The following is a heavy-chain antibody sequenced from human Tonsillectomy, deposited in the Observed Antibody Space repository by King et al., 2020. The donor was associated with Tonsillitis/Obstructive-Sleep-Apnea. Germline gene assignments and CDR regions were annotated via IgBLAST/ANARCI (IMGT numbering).Heavy chain of an antibody. D-gene: IGHD2-15*01. CDR1: GFTFSNYA. V-gene: IGHV3-23*04. J-gene: IGHJ4*02. CDR2: LVDSGDDT. CDR3: ARGKRGRCSGVICYDFDH. Sequence: VQLVESGGGLVQPGGSLRLSCAASGFTFSNYAMNWVRQTPGKGLEWVSSLVDSGDDTYYAESVKGRFTISRDSSKNTLYLQMNILRAEDTAVYYCARGKRGRCSGVICYDFDHWGRGTLVTVSS.